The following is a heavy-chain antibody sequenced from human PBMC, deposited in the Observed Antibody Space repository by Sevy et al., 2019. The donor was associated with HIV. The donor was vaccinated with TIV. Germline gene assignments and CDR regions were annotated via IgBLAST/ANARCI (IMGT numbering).Heavy chain of an antibody. V-gene: IGHV3-13*01. Sequence: GGSLRLSCGASGFTFSSYDMHWVRQAAGKGLEWVSGIGSDGDAYYPGSMKGRFTISRENAKNSLYLQMNSLRAGDTAVYYCARSGGYSDYGMDVWGQGTTVTVSS. J-gene: IGHJ6*02. CDR2: IGSDGDA. CDR3: ARSGGYSDYGMDV. D-gene: IGHD5-12*01. CDR1: GFTFSSYD.